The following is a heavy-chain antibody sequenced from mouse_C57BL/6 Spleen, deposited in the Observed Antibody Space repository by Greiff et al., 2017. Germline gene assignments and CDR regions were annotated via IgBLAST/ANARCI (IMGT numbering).Heavy chain of an antibody. CDR3: TKANYGSSYNY. D-gene: IGHD1-1*01. CDR1: GYTFTDYE. Sequence: VKLQESGAELVRPGASVTLSCKASGYTFTDYEMHWVKQTPVHGLEWIGAIDPETGGTAYNQKFKGKAILTADKSSSTAYMELRSLTSEDSAVYYCTKANYGSSYNYWGQGTTLTVSS. CDR2: IDPETGGT. V-gene: IGHV1-15*01. J-gene: IGHJ2*01.